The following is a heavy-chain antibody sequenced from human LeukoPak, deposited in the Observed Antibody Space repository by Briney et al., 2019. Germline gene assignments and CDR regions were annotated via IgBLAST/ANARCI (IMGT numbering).Heavy chain of an antibody. CDR3: ARDLYSYGANQDDY. CDR1: GFTFSSYW. V-gene: IGHV3-7*01. J-gene: IGHJ4*02. CDR2: IKQDGVDK. Sequence: PGGSLRLSCAASGFTFSSYWMSWVRQAPGKGLEWVANIKQDGVDKYYVDSVKGRFTISRDNAKRSLYLQMNSLRAEDTAVYYCARDLYSYGANQDDYWGQGTLVTVSS. D-gene: IGHD5-18*01.